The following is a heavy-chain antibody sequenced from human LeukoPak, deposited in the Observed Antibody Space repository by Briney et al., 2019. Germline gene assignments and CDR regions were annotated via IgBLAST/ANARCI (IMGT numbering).Heavy chain of an antibody. CDR3: AREGYDSSGLVY. V-gene: IGHV4-34*01. J-gene: IGHJ4*02. CDR2: INHSGST. D-gene: IGHD3-22*01. Sequence: SETLSLTCAVYGGSFSGYYWSWIRQPPGKGLEWIGEINHSGSTNYNPSLKSRVTISVDTSKNQFSLKLSSVTAADTAVYYCAREGYDSSGLVYWGQGTLVTVSS. CDR1: GGSFSGYY.